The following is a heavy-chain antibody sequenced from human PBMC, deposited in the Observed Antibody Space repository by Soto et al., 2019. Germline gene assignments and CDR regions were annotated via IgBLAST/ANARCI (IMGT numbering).Heavy chain of an antibody. V-gene: IGHV3-74*01. CDR2: INGDGSTT. CDR3: TRGGTSATYWGLFDY. J-gene: IGHJ4*02. CDR1: GFTFSNYW. D-gene: IGHD7-27*01. Sequence: GGSLRLSCAASGFTFSNYWTHWVRQAPGKGLVWVSRINGDGSTTTYADFVKGRFTISRDNAKNTLYLQMDSLGADDTAVYYCTRGGTSATYWGLFDYWGQGALVTXS.